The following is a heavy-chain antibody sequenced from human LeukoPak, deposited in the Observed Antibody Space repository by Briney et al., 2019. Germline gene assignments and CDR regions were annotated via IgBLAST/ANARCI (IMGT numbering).Heavy chain of an antibody. Sequence: AETLSLTCTFSGGSIFSDYLNWIHQPPRKGLDWVGYIYFNWITSYNPSLSGRATISIPTSNNQFSLRLTSVTDADTGMYYCESRAYYDSSGYSPASGYFDLWGRGNLVSVSS. V-gene: IGHV4-59*12. CDR1: GGSIFSDY. J-gene: IGHJ2*01. CDR3: ESRAYYDSSGYSPASGYFDL. D-gene: IGHD3-22*01. CDR2: IYFNWIT.